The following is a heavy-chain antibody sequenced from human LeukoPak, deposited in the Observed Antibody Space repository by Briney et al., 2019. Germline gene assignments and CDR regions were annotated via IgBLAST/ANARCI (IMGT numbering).Heavy chain of an antibody. J-gene: IGHJ4*02. Sequence: GGSLRLSCAASGFTVSSNYMSWVRQAPGKGLEWVSVIYGGGSTYYADSVKGRFSISRDTSKNAVYLQMNSTRAEDTAVYYCARAQFYHDSSTYGPDYWGQGTLVTVSS. CDR3: ARAQFYHDSSTYGPDY. V-gene: IGHV3-53*01. CDR1: GFTVSSNY. D-gene: IGHD3-22*01. CDR2: IYGGGST.